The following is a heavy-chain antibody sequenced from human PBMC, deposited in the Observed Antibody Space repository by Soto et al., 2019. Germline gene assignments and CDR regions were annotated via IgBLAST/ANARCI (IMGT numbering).Heavy chain of an antibody. Sequence: QVQLQESGPGLVKPSETLSLTCTVSGGSMSSYFWSWVRQPPGKGLEWIGYFHYSGSTNYNPSLKSRVTISVDTSKNQFSLTVSSVTAADTAVYYCARRSGYCSGGSCYVAFDIRGQGTVVTVSS. CDR3: ARRSGYCSGGSCYVAFDI. CDR2: FHYSGST. CDR1: GGSMSSYF. V-gene: IGHV4-59*08. D-gene: IGHD2-15*01. J-gene: IGHJ3*02.